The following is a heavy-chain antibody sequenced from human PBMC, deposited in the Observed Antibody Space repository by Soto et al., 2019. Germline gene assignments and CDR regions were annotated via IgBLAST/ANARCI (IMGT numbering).Heavy chain of an antibody. CDR2: ISAYNGNT. V-gene: IGHV1-18*01. J-gene: IGHJ4*02. CDR1: GYTFTSYG. CDR3: VRVQWLYEPYFDY. D-gene: IGHD6-19*01. Sequence: QVQLVQSGAEVKKPGASVKVSCKASGYTFTSYGISWVRQAPGQGTEGMGWISAYNGNTNYAQKLQGRVTMTTDTSKGTAYMELRSLRSDDTAVYYFVRVQWLYEPYFDYWGQGTLVTVSS.